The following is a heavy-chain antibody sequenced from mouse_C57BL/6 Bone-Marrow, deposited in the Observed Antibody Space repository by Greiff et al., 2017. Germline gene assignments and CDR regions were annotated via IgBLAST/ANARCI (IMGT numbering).Heavy chain of an antibody. Sequence: EVKLVESEGGLVQPGSSMKLSCTASGFTFSDYYMAWVRQVPEKGLEWVANINYDGSSTYYLDSLKSRFIISRDNAKNILYLQMSSLKSEDTATYYCARGRGLSFAYWGQGTLVTVSA. CDR1: GFTFSDYY. CDR2: INYDGSST. D-gene: IGHD3-1*01. V-gene: IGHV5-16*01. CDR3: ARGRGLSFAY. J-gene: IGHJ3*01.